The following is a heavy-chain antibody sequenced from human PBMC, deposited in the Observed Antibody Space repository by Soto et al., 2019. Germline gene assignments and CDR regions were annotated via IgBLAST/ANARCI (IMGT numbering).Heavy chain of an antibody. CDR3: AKDDYGKNDGDSLEM. D-gene: IGHD4-17*01. CDR2: ISVYNGKT. J-gene: IGHJ3*02. Sequence: ASVNVSCKASGYTCTSFCITWVRQAPEQGLEWMGWISVYNGKTNYAQKLQGRVTVTRDTSTNTAYMELRSLRSDDTAVYYCAKDDYGKNDGDSLEMWGQGTMVTVSS. V-gene: IGHV1-18*01. CDR1: GYTCTSFC.